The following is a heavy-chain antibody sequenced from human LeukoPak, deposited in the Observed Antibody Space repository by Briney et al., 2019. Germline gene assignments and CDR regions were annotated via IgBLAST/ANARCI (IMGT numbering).Heavy chain of an antibody. D-gene: IGHD6-13*01. J-gene: IGHJ6*02. CDR2: ITDSDSGP. Sequence: GGSLRLSCAASGFTFRSHAMSWVRQAPGKGLEWVSAITDSDSGPYYADSVKGRFTISRDNSKNTLYLQMNSLRAEDTAVYYCAKAYGYSSSWTSNYYFYGLDVWGQGTTVTVSS. V-gene: IGHV3-23*01. CDR3: AKAYGYSSSWTSNYYFYGLDV. CDR1: GFTFRSHA.